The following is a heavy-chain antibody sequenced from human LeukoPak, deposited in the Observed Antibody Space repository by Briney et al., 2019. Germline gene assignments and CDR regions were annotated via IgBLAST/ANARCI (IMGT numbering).Heavy chain of an antibody. CDR3: ALRGIAAAGTSTEYFQH. V-gene: IGHV1-8*01. J-gene: IGHJ1*01. Sequence: GASVKVSCKASGYTFTSYDINWVRQATGQGLEWMGWMNPNSGNTGYAQKFQGRVTMTRNTSISTAYMELSSLRSEDTAVYYCALRGIAAAGTSTEYFQHWGQGTLVTVSS. D-gene: IGHD6-13*01. CDR1: GYTFTSYD. CDR2: MNPNSGNT.